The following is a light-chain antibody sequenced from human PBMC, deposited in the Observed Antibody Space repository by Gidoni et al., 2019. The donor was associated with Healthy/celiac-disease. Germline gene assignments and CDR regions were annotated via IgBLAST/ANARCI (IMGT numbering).Light chain of an antibody. V-gene: IGKV4-1*01. CDR3: QQYYSTPYT. CDR1: QGVLYSSNNKNY. Sequence: DIVLTQSPDSLAVCLGERATINCTSSQGVLYSSNNKNYLAWYQQKPGQPPKLLIYWASTRESGVPDRFSGSGSGTDFTLTISSLQAEDVAVYYCQQYYSTPYTFGQGTKLEIK. J-gene: IGKJ2*01. CDR2: WAS.